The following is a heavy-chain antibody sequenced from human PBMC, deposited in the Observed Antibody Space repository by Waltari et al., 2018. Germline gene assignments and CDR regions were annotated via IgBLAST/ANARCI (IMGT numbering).Heavy chain of an antibody. J-gene: IGHJ3*02. CDR3: AKDELEMGAFDI. CDR1: AFTFSSYA. V-gene: IGHV3-23*01. CDR2: ISGSGGST. D-gene: IGHD1-1*01. Sequence: EVQLLESGGGLVQPGGSLRLSCAASAFTFSSYALSWVRQAPGKGLEWVSAISGSGGSTYYADSVKGRFTISRDNSKNTLYLQMNSLRAEDTAVYYCAKDELEMGAFDIWGQGTMVTVSS.